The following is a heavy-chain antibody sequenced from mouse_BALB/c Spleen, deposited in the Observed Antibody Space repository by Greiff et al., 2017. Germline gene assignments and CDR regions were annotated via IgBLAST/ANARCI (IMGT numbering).Heavy chain of an antibody. D-gene: IGHD1-1*01. CDR1: GFTFSSFG. CDR3: ARPNYYGSPCFAY. J-gene: IGHJ3*01. V-gene: IGHV5-17*02. Sequence: EVHLVESGGGLVQPGGSRKLSCAASGFTFSSFGMHWVRQAPEKGLEWVAYISSGSSTIYYADTVKGRFTISRDNPKNTLFLQMTSLRSEDTAMYYCARPNYYGSPCFAYWGQGTLVTVSA. CDR2: ISSGSSTI.